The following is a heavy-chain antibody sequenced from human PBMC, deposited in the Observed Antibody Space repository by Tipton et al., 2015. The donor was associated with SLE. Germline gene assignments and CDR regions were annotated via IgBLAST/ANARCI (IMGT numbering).Heavy chain of an antibody. J-gene: IGHJ5*02. CDR2: IQDDGSSQ. D-gene: IGHD3-16*01. V-gene: IGHV3-30*02. CDR1: GFTFSSHG. CDR3: AKENRWGSYAFDP. Sequence: SLRLSCTASGFTFSSHGMHWVRQAPGKGLEWVTFIQDDGSSQHYADSVKGRFSISRDNSKNTLYVQMNSLRPEDTAVYYCAKENRWGSYAFDPWGQGTLVTVSS.